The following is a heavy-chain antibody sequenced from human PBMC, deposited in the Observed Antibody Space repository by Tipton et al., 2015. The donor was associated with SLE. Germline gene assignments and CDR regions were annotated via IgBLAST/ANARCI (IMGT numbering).Heavy chain of an antibody. CDR2: IYYSGST. CDR3: ARDRGTDYYYYYMDV. CDR1: GGSISRYY. D-gene: IGHD2-8*02. Sequence: TLSLTCSVSGGSISRYYWSWIRQPPGKGLEWIGYIYYSGSTIYNSSLKSRVTMSVGTSKNQISLKLTSVTAADTAVYYCARDRGTDYYYYYMDVWGKGTTVTVSS. J-gene: IGHJ6*03. V-gene: IGHV4-59*01.